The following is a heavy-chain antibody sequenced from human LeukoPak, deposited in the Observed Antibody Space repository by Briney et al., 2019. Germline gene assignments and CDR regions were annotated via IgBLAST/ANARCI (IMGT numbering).Heavy chain of an antibody. V-gene: IGHV4-30-4*01. D-gene: IGHD2-15*01. CDR1: GGSISSGDYY. J-gene: IGHJ5*02. CDR2: IYYSGSI. CDR3: ARGEGYCSGGSCYGWFDP. Sequence: SQTLSLTCTVSGGSISSGDYYWSWIRQPPGTGLEWIGYIYYSGSIYYNPSLKSRVTISVDTSKNQFSLKLSSVTAADTAVYYCARGEGYCSGGSCYGWFDPWGQGTLVTVSS.